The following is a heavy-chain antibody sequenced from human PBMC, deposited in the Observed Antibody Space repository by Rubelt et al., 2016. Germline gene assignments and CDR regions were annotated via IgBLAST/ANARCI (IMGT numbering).Heavy chain of an antibody. CDR2: LYPGDSDT. Sequence: EVQLVQSGPEVKKPGESLKISCKGSGYSFTTYWLGWVRQMPGQGLEWMGILYPGDSDTRYSPSVQGEVTSSGDKSISTAYLQGSSLKASETARYYGARPERFVGPVDPWGQGSLVTVSS. CDR1: GYSFTTYW. D-gene: IGHD1-1*01. CDR3: ARPERFVGPVDP. V-gene: IGHV5-51*01. J-gene: IGHJ5*02.